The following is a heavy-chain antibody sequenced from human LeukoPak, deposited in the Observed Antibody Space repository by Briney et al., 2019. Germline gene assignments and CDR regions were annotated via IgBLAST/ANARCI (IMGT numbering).Heavy chain of an antibody. V-gene: IGHV1-18*04. Sequence: ASVKVSCKASGYTFTGYYMHWVRQAPGQGLEWLGWINTDNGNTRYAQKIQDRVTMTTDRSTSTVYMELRSLRSDDTAFYYCTRDEAYCSGDSCYRFDPWGQGTLVTVSS. CDR3: TRDEAYCSGDSCYRFDP. J-gene: IGHJ5*02. CDR1: GYTFTGYY. CDR2: INTDNGNT. D-gene: IGHD2-15*01.